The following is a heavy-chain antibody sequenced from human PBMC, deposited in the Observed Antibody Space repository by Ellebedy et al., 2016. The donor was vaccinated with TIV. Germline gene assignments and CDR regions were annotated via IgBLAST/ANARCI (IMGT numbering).Heavy chain of an antibody. CDR1: GYSISSGYY. D-gene: IGHD3-10*01. V-gene: IGHV4-38-2*02. J-gene: IGHJ5*02. Sequence: SETLSLTXTVSGYSISSGYYWGWIRPPPGKGLEWIGSIYHSGSTYYNPSLKSRVTVSVDTSKNQFSLKLSSVTAADTAVYYCARARVTMVRGVISWFDPWGQGTLVTVSS. CDR3: ARARVTMVRGVISWFDP. CDR2: IYHSGST.